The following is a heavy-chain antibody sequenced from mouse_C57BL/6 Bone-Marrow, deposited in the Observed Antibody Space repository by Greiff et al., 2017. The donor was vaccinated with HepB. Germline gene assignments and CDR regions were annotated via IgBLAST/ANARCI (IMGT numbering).Heavy chain of an antibody. J-gene: IGHJ2*01. CDR3: ARYIYGYFLDY. CDR1: GFTFTDYY. D-gene: IGHD2-2*01. Sequence: EVQLVESGGGLVQPGGSLSLSCAASGFTFTDYYMSWVRQPPGKALEWLGFIRNKANGYTTEYSASVKGRFTISRDNSQSILYLQMNALRAEDSATYYCARYIYGYFLDYWGQGTTLTVSS. V-gene: IGHV7-3*01. CDR2: IRNKANGYTT.